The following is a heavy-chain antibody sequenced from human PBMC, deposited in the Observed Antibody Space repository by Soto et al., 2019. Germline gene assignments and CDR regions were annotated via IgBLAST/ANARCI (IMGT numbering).Heavy chain of an antibody. J-gene: IGHJ4*02. D-gene: IGHD3-22*01. CDR3: ARGGYYNSGYYDY. CDR2: IYYSGST. CDR1: GGSISSYY. V-gene: IGHV4-59*01. Sequence: SETLSLTCTVSGGSISSYYWSWIGQPPGKGLEWIGYIYYSGSTNYNPSLKSRVTISVDTSKNQFSLKLSSVTAADTAVYYCARGGYYNSGYYDYWGQGTLVTVSS.